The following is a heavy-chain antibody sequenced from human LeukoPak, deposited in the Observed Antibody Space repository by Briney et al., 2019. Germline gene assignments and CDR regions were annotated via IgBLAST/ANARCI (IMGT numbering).Heavy chain of an antibody. CDR2: ISYDGSNK. D-gene: IGHD3-22*01. Sequence: GGSLRLSCAASGFTFSSYAMHWVRQAPGKGLGWVAVISYDGSNKYYADSVKGRFTISRDNSKTTLYLQMNSLRAEDTAVYYCARDQRQWLLLPLPSYWGQGTLVTVSS. J-gene: IGHJ4*02. V-gene: IGHV3-30-3*01. CDR3: ARDQRQWLLLPLPSY. CDR1: GFTFSSYA.